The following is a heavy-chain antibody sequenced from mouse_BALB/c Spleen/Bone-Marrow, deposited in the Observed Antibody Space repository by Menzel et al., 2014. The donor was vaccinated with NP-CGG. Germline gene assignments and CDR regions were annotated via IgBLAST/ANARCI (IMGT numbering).Heavy chain of an antibody. CDR3: ARVGGRYYFDY. V-gene: IGHV1S34*01. CDR1: GYSFTGYY. CDR2: ISCYNGAT. D-gene: IGHD1-1*01. Sequence: LVKTGASVKISCKASGYSFTGYYMHWVKKSHGMSLEWIGYISCYNGATSYNQKFKGKATFTVDTSSSTAYMQFNSLTSEDSAVYYCARVGGRYYFDYWGQGTTLTVSS. J-gene: IGHJ2*01.